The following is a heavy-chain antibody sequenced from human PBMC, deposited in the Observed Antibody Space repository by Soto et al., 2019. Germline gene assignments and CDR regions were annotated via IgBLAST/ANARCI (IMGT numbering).Heavy chain of an antibody. CDR1: GGSISSSSYY. Sequence: QLQLQESGPGLVKPSETLSLTCTVSGGSISSSSYYWGWIRQPPGKGLEWIGGIYYSGSTYYLPPLDSRITISVGTSKNQFTLKLSSVTAADTAVYYCARHTPAISISDHWGQGTLVTVSS. D-gene: IGHD2-15*01. CDR2: IYYSGST. V-gene: IGHV4-39*01. J-gene: IGHJ4*02. CDR3: ARHTPAISISDH.